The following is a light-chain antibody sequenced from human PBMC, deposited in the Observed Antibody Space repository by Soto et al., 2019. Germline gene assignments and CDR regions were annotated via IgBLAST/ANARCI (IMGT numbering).Light chain of an antibody. J-gene: IGKJ1*01. Sequence: EIVLTQSPATLSLSPGERATLSCRASQSVSSFLAWYQQKPGQAPRLLIYDASNRATGIPPRFSGSGSGTDFTLTISSLEPEDFGVYYCQQRSSWWTFGQGTKVEIK. CDR1: QSVSSF. CDR2: DAS. CDR3: QQRSSWWT. V-gene: IGKV3-11*01.